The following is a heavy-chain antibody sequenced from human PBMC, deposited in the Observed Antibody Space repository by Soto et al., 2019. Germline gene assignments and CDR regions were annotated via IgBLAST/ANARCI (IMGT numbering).Heavy chain of an antibody. J-gene: IGHJ4*02. V-gene: IGHV4-39*01. CDR1: GASVSSSHY. CDR3: ARNYNTGAFFDY. CDR2: VSYSGSP. D-gene: IGHD1-20*01. Sequence: QLQLQESGPGLVKSSETLSLTCSVSGASVSSSHYWGWIRQPPGKGLEWIVSVSYSGSPYYSPSFKIRITISVDTSNNQFSLRGRSVTATDTAVYFCARNYNTGAFFDYWGQGKVVTVSS.